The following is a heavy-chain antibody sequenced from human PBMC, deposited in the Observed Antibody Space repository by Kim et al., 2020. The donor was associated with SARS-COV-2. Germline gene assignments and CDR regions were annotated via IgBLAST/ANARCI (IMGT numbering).Heavy chain of an antibody. CDR1: GFDFNSHD. V-gene: IGHV3-23*01. CDR3: ARGHVAD. CDR2: IAPSGAT. Sequence: GGSLRLSCAASGFDFNSHDMNWFRQAPEKGLEWISYIAPSGATLYADSVKGRFTISRDTSKNTVSLQMNNLRAEDTAIYFCARGHVADWGQGTLVTAPS. D-gene: IGHD5-12*01. J-gene: IGHJ1*01.